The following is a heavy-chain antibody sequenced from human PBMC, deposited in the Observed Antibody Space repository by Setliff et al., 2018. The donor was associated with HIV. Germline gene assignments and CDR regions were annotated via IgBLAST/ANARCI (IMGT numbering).Heavy chain of an antibody. Sequence: PGGSPRLSCAASGFTFSNYNMNWVRQAPGKGLEWISFITSTGINIHYTDSVKGRFTVSRDNARNSLYLQMDSLRVEDTAVYYCLGESSAAFDIWGQGTMVTVSS. CDR2: ITSTGINI. J-gene: IGHJ3*02. V-gene: IGHV3-48*01. CDR1: GFTFSNYN. CDR3: LGESSAAFDI. D-gene: IGHD3-10*01.